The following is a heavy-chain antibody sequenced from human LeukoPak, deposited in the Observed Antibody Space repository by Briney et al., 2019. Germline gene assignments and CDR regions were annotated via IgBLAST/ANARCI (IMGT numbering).Heavy chain of an antibody. Sequence: SVKVSCKXSGGTFSSYAISWVRQSPGQGLEWMGRIIPIFGTANYAQKFQGRVTITTDESTSTAYMELSSLRSEDTAVYYCPREPYYGDYVLANWGQGTLVTVSS. CDR2: IIPIFGTA. J-gene: IGHJ4*02. D-gene: IGHD4-17*01. CDR3: PREPYYGDYVLAN. V-gene: IGHV1-69*05. CDR1: GGTFSSYA.